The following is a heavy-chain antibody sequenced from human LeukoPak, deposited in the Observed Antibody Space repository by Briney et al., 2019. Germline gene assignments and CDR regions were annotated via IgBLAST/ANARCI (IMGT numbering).Heavy chain of an antibody. CDR2: ISGSGGST. D-gene: IGHD2-15*01. V-gene: IGHV3-23*01. CDR3: AKSALSGYCSGGNCFYFDY. Sequence: GGSLRLSCAASGFTFSSYAMSWVRQAPGKGLEWVSAISGSGGSTYYADSVKGRFTISRDNPKNTLYLQMNSLRAEDTAVYYCAKSALSGYCSGGNCFYFDYWGQGTLVTVSS. CDR1: GFTFSSYA. J-gene: IGHJ4*02.